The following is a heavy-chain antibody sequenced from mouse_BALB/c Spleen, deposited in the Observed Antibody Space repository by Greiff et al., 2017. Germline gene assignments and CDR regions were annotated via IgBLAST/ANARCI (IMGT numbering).Heavy chain of an antibody. CDR1: GYTFTSYW. J-gene: IGHJ3*01. D-gene: IGHD2-4*01. V-gene: IGHV1S81*02. CDR2: INPSNGRT. CDR3: ARGDYDYDGCAY. Sequence: VQLQQPGAELVKPGASVKLSCKASGYTFTSYWMHWVKQRPGQGLEWIGEINPSNGRTNYNEKFKSKATLTVDKSSSTAYMQLSSLTSEDSAVYYCARGDYDYDGCAYWGQGTLVTVSA.